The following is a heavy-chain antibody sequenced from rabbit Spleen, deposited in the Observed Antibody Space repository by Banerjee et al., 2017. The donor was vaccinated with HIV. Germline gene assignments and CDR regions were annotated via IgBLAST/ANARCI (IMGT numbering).Heavy chain of an antibody. CDR1: GFSFSSNAY. Sequence: QQLVESGGGLVKPGASLTLTCTASGFSFSSNAYMHWVRQAPGKGLEWIGCIYTGSGGSTYYASWAKGRFTMSKTSSTTVTLQMTTLTVADTATYFCARDLAGVIGWNFCLWGPGTLVTVS. CDR3: ARDLAGVIGWNFCL. J-gene: IGHJ4*01. D-gene: IGHD4-1*01. CDR2: IYTGSGGST. V-gene: IGHV1S40*01.